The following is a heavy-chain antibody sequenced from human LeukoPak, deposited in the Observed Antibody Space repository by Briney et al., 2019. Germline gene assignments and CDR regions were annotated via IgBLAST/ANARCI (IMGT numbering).Heavy chain of an antibody. CDR2: ISGSGGST. CDR1: GFTFSSYA. V-gene: IGHV3-23*01. D-gene: IGHD2-2*01. J-gene: IGHJ4*02. Sequence: PGGSLRLSCAASGFTFSSYAMSWVRQAPGKGLEWVSAISGSGGSTYYADSVKGRFPISRDNSKNTLYLRMNSLRAEETAVYYCAKDSCSSTSCYFDYWGQGTLVTVSS. CDR3: AKDSCSSTSCYFDY.